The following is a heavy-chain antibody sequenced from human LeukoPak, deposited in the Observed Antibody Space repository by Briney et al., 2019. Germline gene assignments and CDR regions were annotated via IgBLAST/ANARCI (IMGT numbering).Heavy chain of an antibody. CDR3: ASDTGIVVVPAAPQGTFDI. CDR1: GGTFSSYA. CDR2: IIPIFGTA. Sequence: ASVTVSCKASGGTFSSYAISWVRQAPGQGLEWMGGIIPIFGTANYAQKFQGKVTITTDESTSTAYMELSSLRSEDTAVYYCASDTGIVVVPAAPQGTFDIWGQGTMVTVSS. D-gene: IGHD2-2*01. J-gene: IGHJ3*02. V-gene: IGHV1-69*05.